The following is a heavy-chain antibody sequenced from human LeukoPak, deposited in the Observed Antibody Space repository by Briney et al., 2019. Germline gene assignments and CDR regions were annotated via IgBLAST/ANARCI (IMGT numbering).Heavy chain of an antibody. CDR3: ARGGSYLSAFDI. V-gene: IGHV3-53*01. CDR2: IYGGGSV. J-gene: IGHJ3*02. D-gene: IGHD1-26*01. CDR1: GFTFSDYY. Sequence: GGSLRPSCAASGFTFSDYYMSWVRQAPGKGLEWVSIIYGGGSVFYADSVKGRFTISRDNSKNTLYLQMNSLRGEDTAVYYCARGGSYLSAFDIWGQGTMVTVSS.